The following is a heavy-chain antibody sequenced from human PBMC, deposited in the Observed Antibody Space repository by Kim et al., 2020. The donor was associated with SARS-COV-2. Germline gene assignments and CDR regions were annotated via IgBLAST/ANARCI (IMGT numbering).Heavy chain of an antibody. V-gene: IGHV3-73*01. CDR2: IRSKANSYAT. D-gene: IGHD3-3*02. CDR1: GFTFSSYS. CDR3: TRVRGTTLAFWETFD. J-gene: IGHJ3*02. Sequence: GGSLSLSCAASGFTFSSYSMHWVRQASGKGLEWVGRIRSKANSYATTYAASVIGRFTISSDDSKNTAYLQMNSPKTEDTAGYYCTRVRGTTLAFWETFD.